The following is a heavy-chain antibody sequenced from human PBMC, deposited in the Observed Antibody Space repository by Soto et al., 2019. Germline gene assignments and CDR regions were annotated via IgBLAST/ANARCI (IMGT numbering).Heavy chain of an antibody. CDR3: ARASGESYPGSRVFDS. V-gene: IGHV3-23*01. CDR2: ITNTGGDT. Sequence: PGGSMRLGCAASGFTFSSNAMSGVRQAPGKGLEWVSVITNTGGDTLYADSVKGRFTISRDNFKNTLYLQMNSLRAEDTAIYYCARASGESYPGSRVFDSWGQGTRVTVSS. D-gene: IGHD3-10*01. J-gene: IGHJ4*02. CDR1: GFTFSSNA.